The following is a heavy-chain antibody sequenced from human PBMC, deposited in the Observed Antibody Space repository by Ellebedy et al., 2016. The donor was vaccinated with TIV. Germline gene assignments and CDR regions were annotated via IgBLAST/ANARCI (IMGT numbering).Heavy chain of an antibody. Sequence: SETLSLTCAVYGGSFSGYYWSWIRQPPGKGLEWIGEITHSGSTNYNLSLKSRVTVSVDTSRKQFSLKLSSVTAADTAVYYCARDRIVVVTAGDFYGMDVWGQGTTVTVSS. CDR3: ARDRIVVVTAGDFYGMDV. D-gene: IGHD2-21*02. J-gene: IGHJ6*02. V-gene: IGHV4-34*01. CDR1: GGSFSGYY. CDR2: ITHSGST.